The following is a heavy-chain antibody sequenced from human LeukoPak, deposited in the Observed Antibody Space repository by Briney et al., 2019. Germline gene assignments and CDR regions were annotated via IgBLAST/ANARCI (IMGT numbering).Heavy chain of an antibody. CDR1: GGSISSYY. CDR3: ARLGISGAFDI. J-gene: IGHJ3*02. Sequence: SETLSLTCTVSGGSISSYYWSWIRQPPGKGLEWIGYIYYSGSTNYNPSLKSRVTISVDTSKNQFSLKLSSVTAADTAVYYCARLGISGAFDIWGQGTMVTVSS. D-gene: IGHD3-10*01. V-gene: IGHV4-59*08. CDR2: IYYSGST.